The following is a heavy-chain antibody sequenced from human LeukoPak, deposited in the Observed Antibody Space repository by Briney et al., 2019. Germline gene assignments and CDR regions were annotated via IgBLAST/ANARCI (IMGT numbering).Heavy chain of an antibody. D-gene: IGHD6-6*01. CDR2: IWYDGSNK. J-gene: IGHJ6*03. V-gene: IGHV3-33*06. CDR1: GFTFSSYG. CDR3: AKDWKGYSSSSYYYYYMDV. Sequence: GGSLRLSCAASGFTFSSYGMHWVRQAPGKGLEWVAVIWYDGSNKYYADSVKGRFTISRDNSKNTLYLQMNSLRAEDTAVYYCAKDWKGYSSSSYYYYYMDVWGKGTTVTVSS.